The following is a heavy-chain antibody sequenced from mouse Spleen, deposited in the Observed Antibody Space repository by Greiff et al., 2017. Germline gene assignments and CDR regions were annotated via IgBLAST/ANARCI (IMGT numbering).Heavy chain of an antibody. CDR1: GYTFTSYT. V-gene: IGHV1-4*01. J-gene: IGHJ2*01. CDR3: ARTYRYGFDY. CDR2: INPSSGYT. D-gene: IGHD2-14*01. Sequence: QVQLKESGAELARPGASVKMSCKASGYTFTSYTMHWVKQRPGQGLEWIGYINPSSGYTKYNQKFKDKATLTADKSSSTAYMQLSSLTSEDSAVYYCARTYRYGFDYWGQGTTLTVSS.